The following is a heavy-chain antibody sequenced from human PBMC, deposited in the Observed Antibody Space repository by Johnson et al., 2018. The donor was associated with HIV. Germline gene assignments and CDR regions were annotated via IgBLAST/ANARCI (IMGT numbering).Heavy chain of an antibody. J-gene: IGHJ3*02. D-gene: IGHD7-27*01. CDR1: GFTFSSYD. CDR3: VREHNWGRGAFDI. V-gene: IGHV3-13*01. Sequence: VQLVESGGGVVRPGGSLRLSCAASGFTFSSYDMHWVRHSTGKGLEWVSGIGTTGATYYPGSVTGRFTISREDANNSLYLQMNSLRAGDTAVYYCVREHNWGRGAFDIWGQGTMVTVSS. CDR2: IGTTGAT.